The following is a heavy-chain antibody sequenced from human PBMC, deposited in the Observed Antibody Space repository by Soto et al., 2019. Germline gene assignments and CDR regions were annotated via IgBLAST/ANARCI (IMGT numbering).Heavy chain of an antibody. D-gene: IGHD3-16*02. Sequence: PGGSLRLSCAASGFTFSSYAMSWVRLVPGKGLEWVSTISRTGGNAYNADSVKGRFTVSRDNSKNTLFLQMNSLRAEDTATYYCAKDNLGGVIAPDGFDLWGQGAMVTVSS. CDR3: AKDNLGGVIAPDGFDL. CDR2: ISRTGGNA. V-gene: IGHV3-23*01. CDR1: GFTFSSYA. J-gene: IGHJ3*01.